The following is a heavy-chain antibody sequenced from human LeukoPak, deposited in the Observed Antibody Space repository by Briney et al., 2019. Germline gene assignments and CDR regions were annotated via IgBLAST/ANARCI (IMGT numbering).Heavy chain of an antibody. CDR2: IYPRDGST. D-gene: IGHD3-22*01. V-gene: IGHV1-46*01. CDR1: GYSFTSNY. Sequence: ASVKVSCKASGYSFTSNYIHWVRQAPGQGLEWMGMIYPRDGSTSYAQKFQGRVTVTRDTSTSTVHMELSGLRSEDTAVYYCARDQDSSGYPDYWGQGTLVTVSS. CDR3: ARDQDSSGYPDY. J-gene: IGHJ4*02.